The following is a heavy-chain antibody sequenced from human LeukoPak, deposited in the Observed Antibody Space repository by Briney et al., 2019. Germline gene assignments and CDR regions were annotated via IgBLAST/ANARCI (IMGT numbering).Heavy chain of an antibody. V-gene: IGHV3-23*01. D-gene: IGHD1-26*01. Sequence: GGSLRLSCAASGFTFSGYDMSWVRQAPGEGLEWVSGISGSGGSTYYADSVKGRFTISRDNSKNTLYLQLNSLRAEDTAVYYCAKDSSSGTYYDYWGQGTLVTVSS. CDR2: ISGSGGST. CDR1: GFTFSGYD. J-gene: IGHJ4*02. CDR3: AKDSSSGTYYDY.